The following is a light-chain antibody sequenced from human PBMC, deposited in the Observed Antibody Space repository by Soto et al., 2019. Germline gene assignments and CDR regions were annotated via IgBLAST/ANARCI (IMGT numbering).Light chain of an antibody. CDR2: NTN. Sequence: QTVVTQEPSFSVSPRGTVTLTCGLSSDSVSPSHFPSWYQQTPGQAPRTLIYNTNTRSSGVPHRFSGSILGNRAALTITGAQADDESDYSCGLYMRSGIWVFGGGTKVTVL. CDR1: SDSVSPSHF. V-gene: IGLV8-61*01. CDR3: GLYMRSGIWV. J-gene: IGLJ2*01.